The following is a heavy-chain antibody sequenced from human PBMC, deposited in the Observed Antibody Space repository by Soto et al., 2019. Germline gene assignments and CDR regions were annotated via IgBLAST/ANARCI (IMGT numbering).Heavy chain of an antibody. CDR2: ISDDGSSK. V-gene: IGHV3-30-3*01. J-gene: IGHJ5*02. CDR3: TRADLTVTLSVFDP. Sequence: QVQLVESGGGVVQPGRSLRPSCAASGFIFSSDAMHWVRQAPGKGLEWVALISDDGSSKYYADSVKGRFTISRDNSKNTLYLQMNSLSAEDTAVYYCTRADLTVTLSVFDPWGQGTLVTVSS. CDR1: GFIFSSDA. D-gene: IGHD4-17*01.